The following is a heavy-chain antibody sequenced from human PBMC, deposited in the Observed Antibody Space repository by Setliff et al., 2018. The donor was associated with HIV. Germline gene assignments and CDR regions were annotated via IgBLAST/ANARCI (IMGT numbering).Heavy chain of an antibody. CDR3: ARGRNYDSSGYGDYYYYMDV. J-gene: IGHJ6*03. D-gene: IGHD3-22*01. Sequence: SVKVSCKASGGTFSSYPISWLRQAPGQGLAWMGGIIPIFGTTHYAQKFQGRVTVTADDSTSTAYMQLSSLRSDDTAVYYCARGRNYDSSGYGDYYYYMDVWGKGTTVTVSS. V-gene: IGHV1-69*13. CDR1: GGTFSSYP. CDR2: IIPIFGTT.